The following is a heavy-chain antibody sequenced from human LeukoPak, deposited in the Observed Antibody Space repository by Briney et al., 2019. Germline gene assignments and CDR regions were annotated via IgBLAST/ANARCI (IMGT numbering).Heavy chain of an antibody. CDR1: GGSISSGDYY. D-gene: IGHD5-12*01. CDR3: ARSRGYSGYGNLDY. Sequence: PSETLSLTCTVSGGSISSGDYYWSWIRQPPGEGLEWIGYIYYSGSTYYNPSLKSRVTISADTSKNQFSLKLSSVTAADTAVCYCARSRGYSGYGNLDYWGQGTLVTVSS. CDR2: IYYSGST. J-gene: IGHJ4*02. V-gene: IGHV4-30-4*01.